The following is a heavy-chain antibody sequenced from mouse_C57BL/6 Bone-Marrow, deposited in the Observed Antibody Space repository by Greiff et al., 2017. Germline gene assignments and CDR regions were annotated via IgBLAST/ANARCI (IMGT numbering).Heavy chain of an antibody. V-gene: IGHV1-85*01. Sequence: QVQLQQSGPELVKPGASVKLSCKASGYTFTSYDINWVKQRPGQGLEWIGWIYPRDGSTKYNEKFKGKATLTVDTSSSTAYMELHSLTSADSAVYFCARLECDGSSVDWYFDVWGTGTTVTVSS. CDR2: IYPRDGST. CDR3: ARLECDGSSVDWYFDV. D-gene: IGHD1-1*01. J-gene: IGHJ1*03. CDR1: GYTFTSYD.